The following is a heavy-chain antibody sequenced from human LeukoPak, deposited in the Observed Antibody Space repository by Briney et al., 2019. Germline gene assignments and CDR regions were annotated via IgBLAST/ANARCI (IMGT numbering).Heavy chain of an antibody. J-gene: IGHJ5*01. D-gene: IGHD1-26*01. V-gene: IGHV3-48*01. CDR3: ARVGSRGDWFDY. CDR1: GFTFSTYN. Sequence: GGSPALTCAASGFTFSTYNMLWARQTPGKGLEWLFYINSGGSAVHYAESVKDRFTFSRDNAKNSLYLQMNSLRVEDTGIYYCARVGSRGDWFDYWGQGIRVTVSS. CDR2: INSGGSAV.